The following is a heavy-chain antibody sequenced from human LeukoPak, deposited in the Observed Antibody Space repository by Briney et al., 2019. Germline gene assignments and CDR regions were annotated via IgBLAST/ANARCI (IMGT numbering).Heavy chain of an antibody. V-gene: IGHV4-61*01. CDR1: GGSVSSGSYY. Sequence: SETLSLTCTVSGGSVSSGSYYWSWIRQPPGKGLEWIGYIYYSGSTNYNPSLKSRVTISVDTSKNQFSLKLSSVTAADTAVYYCARDDPYYESSGCYRNDAFDIWGQGTMVTVSS. J-gene: IGHJ3*02. CDR2: IYYSGST. CDR3: ARDDPYYESSGCYRNDAFDI. D-gene: IGHD3-22*01.